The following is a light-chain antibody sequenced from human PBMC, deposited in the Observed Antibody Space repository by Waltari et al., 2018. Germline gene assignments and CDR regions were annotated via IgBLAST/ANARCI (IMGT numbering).Light chain of an antibody. CDR2: WAS. Sequence: DIVMTQSPESLAVSLGERATINCRSSQSVFYSSNNKDYLAWYQQKPGQPPKLLIYWASTRESGVPDRFSGRGSGTDFTLTISSLQAEDVAVYYCQQYYISPLTFGGGTKVEIK. V-gene: IGKV4-1*01. CDR3: QQYYISPLT. J-gene: IGKJ4*01. CDR1: QSVFYSSNNKDY.